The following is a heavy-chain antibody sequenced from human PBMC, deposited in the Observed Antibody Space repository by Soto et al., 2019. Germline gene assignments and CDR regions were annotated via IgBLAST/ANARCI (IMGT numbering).Heavy chain of an antibody. CDR1: GYRFNSYW. Sequence: EVQLVQSGAEVKKPGESLRISCKGSGYRFNSYWISWVRQLPGKGLEWMGRIDPSDSHTIYSPSFQGHVTISADKSISAAYLQWSSLKASDTAMYLCASRNYGDFFAMDVWGQGTTVTVSS. V-gene: IGHV5-10-1*03. CDR2: IDPSDSHT. D-gene: IGHD3-16*01. J-gene: IGHJ6*02. CDR3: ASRNYGDFFAMDV.